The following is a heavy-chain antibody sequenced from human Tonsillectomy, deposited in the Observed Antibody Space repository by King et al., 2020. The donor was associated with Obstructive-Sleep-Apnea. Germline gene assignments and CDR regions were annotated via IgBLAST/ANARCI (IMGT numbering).Heavy chain of an antibody. J-gene: IGHJ6*02. CDR2: IYYSGTT. CDR3: ARESFKPGWYGADYYYYGLDV. V-gene: IGHV4-59*01. Sequence: VQLQESGPGLVKPSETLSLTCTVSGGSINNYYWSWIRQPPGKGLELIGYIYYSGTTDYNPSLKTRVTMSVDTSKNQFSLKVNSVTAADTAVYYCARESFKPGWYGADYYYYGLDVWDQGTTVIVSS. CDR1: GGSINNYY. D-gene: IGHD6-19*01.